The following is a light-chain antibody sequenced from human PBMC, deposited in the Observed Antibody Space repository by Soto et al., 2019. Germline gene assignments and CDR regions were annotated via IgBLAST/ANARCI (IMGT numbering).Light chain of an antibody. CDR3: QESYSTPRT. V-gene: IGKV1-39*01. CDR2: AAS. J-gene: IGKJ2*01. Sequence: DIQMTQSPSSLSASVGDRVTITCRASQNISSYLNWYQQKPGKAPNLLIYAASTLQSGVPSRFTGSGSGTDFTLTISSLQPEDFAAYYCQESYSTPRTFVQGTKLEIK. CDR1: QNISSY.